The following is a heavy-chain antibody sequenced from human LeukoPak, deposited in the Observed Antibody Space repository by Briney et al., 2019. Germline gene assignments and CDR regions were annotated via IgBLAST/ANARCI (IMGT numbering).Heavy chain of an antibody. CDR2: ISSSGSTI. J-gene: IGHJ4*02. Sequence: PGGSLRLSCAASGFTFSSYEMNWVRQAPGKGLEWVSYISSSGSTIYYADSVKGRFTISRDNSKNTLYLQMNSLRADDTAVYYCAKGRVRQFDPFDYWGQGTLVTVSS. D-gene: IGHD1-1*01. CDR1: GFTFSSYE. CDR3: AKGRVRQFDPFDY. V-gene: IGHV3-48*03.